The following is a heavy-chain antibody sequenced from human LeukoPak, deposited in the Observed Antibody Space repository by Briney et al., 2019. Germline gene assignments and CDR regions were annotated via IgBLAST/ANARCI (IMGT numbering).Heavy chain of an antibody. D-gene: IGHD3-9*01. CDR3: AGDVLRYFDWSYDAFDI. J-gene: IGHJ3*02. Sequence: SVKVSCKASGGTFSSYAISWVRQAPGQGLEWMGGIIPIFGTANYAQKFQGRVTITTDESTSTAYMELSSLRSEDTAVYYCAGDVLRYFDWSYDAFDIWGQGTMVTVSS. V-gene: IGHV1-69*05. CDR2: IIPIFGTA. CDR1: GGTFSSYA.